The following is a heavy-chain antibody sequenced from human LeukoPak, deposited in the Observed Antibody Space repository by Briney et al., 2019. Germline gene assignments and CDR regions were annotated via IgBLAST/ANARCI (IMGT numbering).Heavy chain of an antibody. V-gene: IGHV3-73*01. Sequence: GGSLRLSCAASGFTFSGSAMHWVRQASGKGLEWVGRIRSKANSYATAYAASVKGRFTISRDNAKNTLYLQMNSLRAEDTAVYYCARERYSGYDHGPYAFDIWGQGTMVTVSS. CDR3: ARERYSGYDHGPYAFDI. CDR2: IRSKANSYAT. J-gene: IGHJ3*02. CDR1: GFTFSGSA. D-gene: IGHD5-12*01.